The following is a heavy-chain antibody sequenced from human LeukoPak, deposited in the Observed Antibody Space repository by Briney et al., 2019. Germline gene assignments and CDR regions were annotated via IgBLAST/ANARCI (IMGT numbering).Heavy chain of an antibody. J-gene: IGHJ6*02. CDR1: GYTFTGYY. V-gene: IGHV1-2*02. CDR2: INPNSGGT. D-gene: IGHD6-13*01. CDR3: ARLESPSSWYSFDYYYYGMDV. Sequence: ASVKVSCKASGYTFTGYYMHWVRRAPGQGLEWMGWINPNSGGTNYAQKFQGRVTMTRDTSISTAYMELSRLRSDDTAVYYCARLESPSSWYSFDYYYYGMDVWGQGTTVTVSS.